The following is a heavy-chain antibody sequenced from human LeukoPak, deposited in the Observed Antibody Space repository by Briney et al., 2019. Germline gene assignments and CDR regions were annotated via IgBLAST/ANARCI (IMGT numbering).Heavy chain of an antibody. CDR1: GFTFSSYA. CDR2: ISGSGGST. D-gene: IGHD6-13*01. J-gene: IGHJ4*02. V-gene: IGHV3-23*01. Sequence: QPERSLRLSCAASGFTFSSYAMHWVRQAPGKGLEWVSAISGSGGSTYYADSVKGRFTISRDNSKNTLYLQMNSLRAEDTAVYYCAKDPQLEGDYWGQGTLVTVSS. CDR3: AKDPQLEGDY.